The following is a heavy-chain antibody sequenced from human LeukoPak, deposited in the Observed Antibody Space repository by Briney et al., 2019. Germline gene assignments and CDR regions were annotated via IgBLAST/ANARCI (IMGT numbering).Heavy chain of an antibody. CDR1: GSTFSYYS. CDR3: ARVVASGSGTYDFDY. V-gene: IGHV3-21*01. CDR2: MSDSCSDI. D-gene: IGHD3-10*01. J-gene: IGHJ4*02. Sequence: GGSLTLSCAASGSTFSYYSVNWVRHAPGKGLELVSSMSDSCSDIFYADSVKGRFTISRDDAKNSLSLEMNSLRVEDTAVYYCARVVASGSGTYDFDYWGQGTLVTVSS.